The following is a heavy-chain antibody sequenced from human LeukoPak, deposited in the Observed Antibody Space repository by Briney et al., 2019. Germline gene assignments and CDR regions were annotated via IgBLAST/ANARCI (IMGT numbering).Heavy chain of an antibody. V-gene: IGHV4-4*07. CDR3: ARGAIAVAGPYYYYYMDV. CDR1: GGSISSYY. Sequence: SETLSLTCTVSGGSISSYYWSWIRQPAGKGLEWIGRIYTSGSTNYNPSLKSRVTMSVDTSKNQFSLKLSSVTAADTAVYYCARGAIAVAGPYYYYYMDVWGKGTTVTTSS. CDR2: IYTSGST. D-gene: IGHD6-19*01. J-gene: IGHJ6*03.